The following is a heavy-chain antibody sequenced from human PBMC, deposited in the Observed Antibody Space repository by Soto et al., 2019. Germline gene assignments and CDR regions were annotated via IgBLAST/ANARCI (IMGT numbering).Heavy chain of an antibody. J-gene: IGHJ6*02. V-gene: IGHV3-23*01. CDR1: GFTFSSYA. CDR2: ISGSGGST. Sequence: GGSLSLSCAASGFTFSSYAMSWVRQAPGKGLEWVSAISGSGGSTYYADSVKGRFTISRDNSKNTLYLQMNSLRAEDTAVYYCAKHYYGSGSYSLYYYYYYGMDVWGQGTTVTVSS. D-gene: IGHD3-10*01. CDR3: AKHYYGSGSYSLYYYYYYGMDV.